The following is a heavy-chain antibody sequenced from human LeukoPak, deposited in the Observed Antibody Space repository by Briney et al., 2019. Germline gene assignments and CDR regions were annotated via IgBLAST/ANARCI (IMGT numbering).Heavy chain of an antibody. CDR2: ISYSGST. V-gene: IGHV4-34*01. CDR1: GGSFSGYY. J-gene: IGHJ6*03. Sequence: SETLSLTCAVYGGSFSGYYWSWIRQPPGKGLEWIGEISYSGSTNYNPSLKSRVTISVDKSKNQFSLKLSSVIAADTAVYYCARGGGDYYMDAWGKGTTVTVSS. D-gene: IGHD3-16*01. CDR3: ARGGGDYYMDA.